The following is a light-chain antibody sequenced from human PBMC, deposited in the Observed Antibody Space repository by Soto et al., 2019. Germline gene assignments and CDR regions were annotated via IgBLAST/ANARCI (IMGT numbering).Light chain of an antibody. J-gene: IGLJ1*01. CDR2: RNN. CDR1: TSNIGSNY. V-gene: IGLV1-47*01. CDR3: ANWAARLKGFCD. Sequence: QSVLTKPPSASGTPGQGVTLSCSASTSNIGSNYVYWYQQLPGTAPKLLIYRNNQRPTGVPDRFSGSKSGTSASLAIGGLRLDDEADYFCANWAARLKGFCDFGTGTKV.